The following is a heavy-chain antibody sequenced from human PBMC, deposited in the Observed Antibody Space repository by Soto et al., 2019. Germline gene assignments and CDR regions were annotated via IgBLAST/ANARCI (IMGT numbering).Heavy chain of an antibody. V-gene: IGHV1-18*01. CDR3: ARVSNYDILTGYYNYYYYMDV. D-gene: IGHD3-9*01. CDR1: GSTFTSYG. Sequence: ASVKVSCQASGSTFTSYGISWVRQAPGQGLEWMGWISAYNGNTNYAQKLQGRVTMTTDTSTSTAYMELRSLRSDDTAVYYCARVSNYDILTGYYNYYYYMDVWGKGTTVTVSS. J-gene: IGHJ6*03. CDR2: ISAYNGNT.